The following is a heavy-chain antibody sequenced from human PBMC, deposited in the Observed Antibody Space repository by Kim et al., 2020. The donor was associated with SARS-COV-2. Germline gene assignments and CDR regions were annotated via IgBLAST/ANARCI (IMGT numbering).Heavy chain of an antibody. J-gene: IGHJ2*01. CDR2: IKQDGSEK. D-gene: IGHD1-7*01. Sequence: GGSLRLSCAASGFTFSSYWMSWVRQAPGKGLEWVANIKQDGSEKYYVDSVKGRFTISRDNAKNSLYLQMNSLRAEDTAVYYCARPGTGTSHWYFDLWGRGTLVTVSS. CDR3: ARPGTGTSHWYFDL. CDR1: GFTFSSYW. V-gene: IGHV3-7*01.